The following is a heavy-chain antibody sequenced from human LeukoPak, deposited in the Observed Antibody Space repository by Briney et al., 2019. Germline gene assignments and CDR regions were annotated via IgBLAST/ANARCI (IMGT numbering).Heavy chain of an antibody. D-gene: IGHD3-9*01. J-gene: IGHJ5*02. V-gene: IGHV4-34*01. CDR3: ARGSRYFDWLLANIRGWSDP. CDR1: GGSFSGYY. CDR2: INHSGST. Sequence: SETLSLTCAVYGGSFSGYYWSWIRQPPGKGLEWIGEINHSGSTNYNPSLKSRVTISVDTSKNQFSLKLSSVTAADTAVYYCARGSRYFDWLLANIRGWSDPWGQGTLVTVSS.